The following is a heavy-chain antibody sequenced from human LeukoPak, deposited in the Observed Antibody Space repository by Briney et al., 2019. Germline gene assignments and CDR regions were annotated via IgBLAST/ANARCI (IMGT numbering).Heavy chain of an antibody. J-gene: IGHJ6*03. D-gene: IGHD6-6*01. CDR3: AKVLAARTRYYYYYMDV. V-gene: IGHV3-23*01. Sequence: GGSLRLSCAASGFAFSSYAMSWVRQAPGKGLEWVSAISGSGGSTYYADSVKGRFTISRDNSKNTLYLQMNSLRAEDTAVYYCAKVLAARTRYYYYYMDVWGKGTTVTVSS. CDR2: ISGSGGST. CDR1: GFAFSSYA.